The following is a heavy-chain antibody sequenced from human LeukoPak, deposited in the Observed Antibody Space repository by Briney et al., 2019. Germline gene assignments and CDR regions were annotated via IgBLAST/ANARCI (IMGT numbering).Heavy chain of an antibody. CDR2: ISGNGGST. CDR1: QFNFNIFG. J-gene: IGHJ3*02. D-gene: IGHD4-17*01. Sequence: PEGSLRLSCATSQFNFNIFGMTWVRQAPGKGLEWVSSISGNGGSTQYADSVQGRFAISRDNSKNTLYLQMNSLRAEDTAVYFCAKDPNGDYIGTFDIWGQGTMVTVSS. V-gene: IGHV3-23*01. CDR3: AKDPNGDYIGTFDI.